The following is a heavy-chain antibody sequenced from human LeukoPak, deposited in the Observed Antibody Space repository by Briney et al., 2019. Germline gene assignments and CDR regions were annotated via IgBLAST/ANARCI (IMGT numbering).Heavy chain of an antibody. V-gene: IGHV4-31*03. CDR3: ARHPYGDYALDY. J-gene: IGHJ4*02. D-gene: IGHD4-17*01. Sequence: PSETLSLTCTVSGGSISSGGYYWSWIRQHPGKGLEWIGYIYYSGSTYYNPSLKSRVTISVDTSKNQFSLKVSSVTAADTAVYYCARHPYGDYALDYWGQGILVTVSS. CDR2: IYYSGST. CDR1: GGSISSGGYY.